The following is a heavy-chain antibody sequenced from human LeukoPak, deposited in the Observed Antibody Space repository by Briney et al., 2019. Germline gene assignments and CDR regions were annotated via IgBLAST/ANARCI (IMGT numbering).Heavy chain of an antibody. CDR3: AKDPRPFDAFDI. J-gene: IGHJ3*02. CDR2: ISGSGGTS. V-gene: IGHV3-23*01. CDR1: GFTFRSYA. Sequence: TGRSLRLSYAAAGFTFRSYAMSWVRQAPGEGLEWVSGISGSGGTSYHADSVKGRFTISRDNSKNTLYLQMSSLRAEDTAVYYCAKDPRPFDAFDIWGQGTMVTVSS.